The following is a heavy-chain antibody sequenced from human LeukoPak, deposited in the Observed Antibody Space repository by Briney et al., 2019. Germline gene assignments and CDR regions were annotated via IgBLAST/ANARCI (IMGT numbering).Heavy chain of an antibody. D-gene: IGHD3-22*01. V-gene: IGHV3-7*01. CDR1: GFTLRSDW. J-gene: IGHJ6*03. CDR2: IKQDGSEK. Sequence: GGSLRLSCAGSGFTLRSDWMSWVRQAPGKGLEWVANIKQDGSEKYYVDSVKGRFAISRDNAKNSLYLQMNSLRAEDTAVYYCARERYYYDDSGNDYYHMDVWGKGTTVTISS. CDR3: ARERYYYDDSGNDYYHMDV.